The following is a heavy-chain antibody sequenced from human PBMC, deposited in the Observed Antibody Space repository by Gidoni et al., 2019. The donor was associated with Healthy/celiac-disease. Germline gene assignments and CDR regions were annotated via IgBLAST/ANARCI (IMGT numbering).Heavy chain of an antibody. J-gene: IGHJ5*02. CDR3: AKDQASAAGTPYNWFDP. CDR2: MSGSGGST. CDR1: GFTFSSYA. Sequence: EVQLSESGGGLVQPGGSLRLSCAASGFTFSSYAMSWVRQAPGKGLECVSAMSGSGGSTYYADSVKGRFTISRDNSKNTLYLQMNSLRAEDTAVYYCAKDQASAAGTPYNWFDPWGQGTLVTVSS. V-gene: IGHV3-23*01. D-gene: IGHD6-19*01.